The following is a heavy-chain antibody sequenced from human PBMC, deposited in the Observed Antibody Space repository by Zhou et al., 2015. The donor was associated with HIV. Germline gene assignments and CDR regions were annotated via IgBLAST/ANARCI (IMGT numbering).Heavy chain of an antibody. Sequence: EVKLVESGGKLIQPGRSLRISCEASGFTFDDYAMYWVRQAPGKGLEWVSVTSGSGGSTYYADSVKGRFTISRDNSKNTLYLQMNSLRAEDTAVYYCAKGGANTVTREYFDYWGQGTLVTVSS. CDR1: GFTFDDYA. J-gene: IGHJ4*02. CDR3: AKGGANTVTREYFDY. D-gene: IGHD4-17*01. V-gene: IGHV3-23*04. CDR2: TSGSGGST.